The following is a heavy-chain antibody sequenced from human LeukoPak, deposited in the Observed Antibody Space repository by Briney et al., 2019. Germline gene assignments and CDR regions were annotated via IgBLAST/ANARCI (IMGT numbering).Heavy chain of an antibody. D-gene: IGHD4-17*01. CDR1: GFTFSSHS. Sequence: PGGSLRLSCAASGFTFSSHSMNWVRQAPGKGLAWISYVSSSSNTIKYADSVKGRFTISRDNAKNSLCLQMNSLRTEDTAVYYCASLILSTVATVTTGDFDLWGRGTLVTVSS. CDR2: VSSSSNTI. CDR3: ASLILSTVATVTTGDFDL. V-gene: IGHV3-48*01. J-gene: IGHJ2*01.